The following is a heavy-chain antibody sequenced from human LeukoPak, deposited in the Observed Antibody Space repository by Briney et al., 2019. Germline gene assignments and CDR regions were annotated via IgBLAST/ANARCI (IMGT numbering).Heavy chain of an antibody. CDR1: GGSMSVHY. Sequence: SETLSLTCTVSGGSMSVHYWSWIRQTPGKGLEWIGHIYYTGATNYNPSLKSRVTISVDTSKNQFSLKLSSVTAADTAVYYCAREDPQTKVPEGLDVWGQGTTVTVSS. D-gene: IGHD4/OR15-4a*01. CDR3: AREDPQTKVPEGLDV. CDR2: IYYTGAT. V-gene: IGHV4-59*11. J-gene: IGHJ6*02.